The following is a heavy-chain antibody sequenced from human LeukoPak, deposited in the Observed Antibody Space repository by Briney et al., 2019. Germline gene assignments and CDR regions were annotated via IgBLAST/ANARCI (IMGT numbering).Heavy chain of an antibody. J-gene: IGHJ4*02. CDR2: IYTGGNT. CDR1: GLTVDSNY. CDR3: ARDDDSGYYDYFDY. Sequence: GGSLRLSCAASGLTVDSNYLSWVRQAPGKGLEWVSTIYTGGNTYYAASVKGRFTISRDFSKNTVFLHMNSLRAEDTAMYYCARDDDSGYYDYFDYWGQGALVTVSS. V-gene: IGHV3-53*01. D-gene: IGHD3-22*01.